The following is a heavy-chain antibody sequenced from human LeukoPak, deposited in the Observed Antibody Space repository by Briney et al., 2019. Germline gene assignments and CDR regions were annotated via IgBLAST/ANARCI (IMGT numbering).Heavy chain of an antibody. D-gene: IGHD5-12*01. CDR1: GYSISSGYY. CDR2: IDHRGST. J-gene: IGHJ4*02. CDR3: ARRRVGYSGYWGY. Sequence: PSETLSLTCTVSGYSISSGYYWSWIRQSPSKRLDWIAEIDHRGSTEYKPSLKSRVTISLDTSKNQFSLRLSSVTAADTAVYYCARRRVGYSGYWGYWGQGTPVTVSS. V-gene: IGHV4-38-2*02.